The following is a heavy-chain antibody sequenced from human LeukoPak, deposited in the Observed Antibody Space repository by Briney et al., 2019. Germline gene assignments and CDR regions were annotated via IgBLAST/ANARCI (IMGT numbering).Heavy chain of an antibody. D-gene: IGHD3-22*01. Sequence: GGSLRLSCTTSGFDFSSYVIHWVRQAPGKGLQWVAGMWYDGEEIYYEDSVKGRFTLSGDGSKNTLWLQMNSLRAEDTAIYYCVRELLIDSSGYYHPFDYWGQGTLVTVSS. V-gene: IGHV3-33*01. J-gene: IGHJ4*02. CDR3: VRELLIDSSGYYHPFDY. CDR2: MWYDGEEI. CDR1: GFDFSSYV.